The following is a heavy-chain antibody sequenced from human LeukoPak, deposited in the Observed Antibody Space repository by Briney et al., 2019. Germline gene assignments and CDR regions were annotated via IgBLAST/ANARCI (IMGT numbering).Heavy chain of an antibody. D-gene: IGHD5-24*01. CDR2: ISSSGSTI. V-gene: IGHV3-48*03. CDR1: GFTFSSYE. J-gene: IGHJ4*02. CDR3: ARERDGYYGFDY. Sequence: GGSLRLSCAASGFTFSSYEMNWVRQTPGKGLEWVSYISSSGSTIYYADSVKGRFTISRDNAKNSLYLQMNSLRAEDTAVYYCARERDGYYGFDYWGQGTLVTVSS.